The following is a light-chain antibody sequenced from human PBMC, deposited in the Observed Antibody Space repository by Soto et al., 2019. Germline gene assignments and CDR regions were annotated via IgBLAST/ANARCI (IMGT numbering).Light chain of an antibody. J-gene: IGKJ1*01. CDR1: QSVSSSY. CDR2: GAS. Sequence: EIVLTQSPGTLSLSPGERATLSCRASQSVSSSYLAWYQQKPGQAPRLLIYGASRRATGIPDRFTGSGSGTDFTLTISRLEPEDFAVYYCQQYCSSPWTFGQGTKVDIK. V-gene: IGKV3-20*01. CDR3: QQYCSSPWT.